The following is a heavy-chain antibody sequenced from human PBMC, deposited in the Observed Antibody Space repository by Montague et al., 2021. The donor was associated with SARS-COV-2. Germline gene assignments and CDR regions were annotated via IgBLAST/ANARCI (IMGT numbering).Heavy chain of an antibody. CDR1: GVSISSNNW. CDR3: ARVLGDCSSTSCYQDY. D-gene: IGHD2-2*01. V-gene: IGHV4-4*02. Sequence: SETLSLTCAVSGVSISSNNWWNWVRQPPGKGLEWIGEINYKDFTNYNRSLKSRVTISLDKSKSKVSLRLTSVTAADTAVYYCARVLGDCSSTSCYQDYWGQGTLVTVSS. J-gene: IGHJ4*02. CDR2: INYKDFT.